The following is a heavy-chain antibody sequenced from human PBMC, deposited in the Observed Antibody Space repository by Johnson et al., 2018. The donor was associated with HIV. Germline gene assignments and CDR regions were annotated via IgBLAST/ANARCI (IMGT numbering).Heavy chain of an antibody. CDR3: AKDKEYSSSPGAFDI. CDR1: GFTFSTYD. V-gene: IGHV3-30*18. D-gene: IGHD6-6*01. J-gene: IGHJ3*02. CDR2: ISYDGSNK. Sequence: QVQLVESGGGVVQPGRSLRLSCAASGFTFSTYDMHWVRQAPGKGLEWVAIISYDGSNKYYADSVKGRFTISRDNSKNTLYLQMNSLRAEDTAVYYCAKDKEYSSSPGAFDIWGQGTMVTVSS.